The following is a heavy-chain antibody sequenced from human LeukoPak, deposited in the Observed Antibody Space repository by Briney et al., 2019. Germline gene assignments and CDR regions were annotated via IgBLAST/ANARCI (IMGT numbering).Heavy chain of an antibody. CDR3: AHRILYGDYVGNWFHP. J-gene: IGHJ5*02. CDR2: IYWDDNK. Sequence: SGPTLVKPTQTLTLTCTFSGFSLSTSGVGVGWIRQPPGKALEWLALIYWDDNKRYSPSLRSRLTITKDTSKNQVVLTMTNMDSVGTARYYCAHRILYGDYVGNWFHPWGQGTLVTVSS. CDR1: GFSLSTSGVG. D-gene: IGHD4-17*01. V-gene: IGHV2-5*02.